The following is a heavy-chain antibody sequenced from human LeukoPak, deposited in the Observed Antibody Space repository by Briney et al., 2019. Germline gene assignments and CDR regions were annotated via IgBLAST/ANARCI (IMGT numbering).Heavy chain of an antibody. J-gene: IGHJ4*02. D-gene: IGHD3-10*01. Sequence: RGSLRLSCAASGFTSSSYAMSWVRQAPGKGLEWVSAISGSGGSTYYADSVKGRFTISRDNSKNTLYLQMNSLRAEDTAVYYCAKDGSGSYYQYYFDYWGQGTLDTVSS. V-gene: IGHV3-23*01. CDR2: ISGSGGST. CDR3: AKDGSGSYYQYYFDY. CDR1: GFTSSSYA.